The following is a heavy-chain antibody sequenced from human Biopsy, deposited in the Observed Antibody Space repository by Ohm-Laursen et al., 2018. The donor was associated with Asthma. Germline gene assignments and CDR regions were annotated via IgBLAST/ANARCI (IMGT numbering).Heavy chain of an antibody. CDR2: ISYDGSNK. V-gene: IGHV3-30-3*01. Sequence: SLRLSCAASGFTFSSYAMHWVRQAPGKGLEWVAVISYDGSNKYYADSVNGRFTISRDNSKNTLYLQMNSLRAEDTAVYYCARDLHPTNHLGELSEGFDYWGQGTLVTVSS. D-gene: IGHD3-16*02. CDR1: GFTFSSYA. J-gene: IGHJ4*02. CDR3: ARDLHPTNHLGELSEGFDY.